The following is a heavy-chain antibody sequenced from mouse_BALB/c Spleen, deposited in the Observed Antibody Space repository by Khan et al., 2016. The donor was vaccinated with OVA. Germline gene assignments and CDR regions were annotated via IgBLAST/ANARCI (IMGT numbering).Heavy chain of an antibody. Sequence: EVQLQESGPGLVKPSQSLSLTCTVTGYSITSDYAWNWIRQFPGNKLEWMGYISYSGNTSYNPSLNSRISTNRDTSKNQFFLQLNSVTTADTATYFCARGSGYWGQGTTVTVSS. CDR3: ARGSGY. J-gene: IGHJ2*01. CDR2: ISYSGNT. CDR1: GYSITSDYA. D-gene: IGHD1-3*01. V-gene: IGHV3-2*02.